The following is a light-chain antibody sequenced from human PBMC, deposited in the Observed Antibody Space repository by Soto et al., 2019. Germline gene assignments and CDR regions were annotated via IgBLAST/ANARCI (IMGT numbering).Light chain of an antibody. Sequence: LTQPASVSGSPGQSITISGTGTSSDVGSYNLVSWYQQHPGKAPKLMIYEGSKRPSGVSNRFSGSKSGNTASLTISGLQAEDEADYYCCSYAGSSTFPVFGTGTKVTV. V-gene: IGLV2-23*03. J-gene: IGLJ1*01. CDR2: EGS. CDR1: SSDVGSYNL. CDR3: CSYAGSSTFPV.